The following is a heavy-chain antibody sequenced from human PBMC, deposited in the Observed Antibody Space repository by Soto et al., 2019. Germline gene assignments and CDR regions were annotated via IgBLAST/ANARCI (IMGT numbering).Heavy chain of an antibody. CDR3: ADGGEWSFNFEY. CDR1: GFAFTNYA. D-gene: IGHD3-3*01. Sequence: GGSLRLSCAASGFAFTNYATSWVRQAPGKGLEWVSAISDTGANTYYADSVKGRFTISRDNSKNTPYLQMNNLRVEDKAVYYCADGGEWSFNFEYWGQGTLVTVSS. CDR2: ISDTGANT. J-gene: IGHJ4*02. V-gene: IGHV3-23*01.